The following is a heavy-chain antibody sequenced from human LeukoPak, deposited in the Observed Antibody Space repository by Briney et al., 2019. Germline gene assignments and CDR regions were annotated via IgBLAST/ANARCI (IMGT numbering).Heavy chain of an antibody. V-gene: IGHV4-38-2*02. Sequence: PSETLSLTCTVSGYSISSGYYWGWIRQPPGKGLEWIGSIYHSGSTYYNPSLKSRVTISVDTSKNQFSLKLSSVTAADTAVYYCARDRITVTSPFDYWGQGTLVTVSS. J-gene: IGHJ4*02. CDR3: ARDRITVTSPFDY. CDR2: IYHSGST. CDR1: GYSISSGYY. D-gene: IGHD4-17*01.